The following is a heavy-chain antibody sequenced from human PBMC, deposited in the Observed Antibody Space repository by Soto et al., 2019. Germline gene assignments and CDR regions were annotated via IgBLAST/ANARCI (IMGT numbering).Heavy chain of an antibody. CDR1: GYTFTSYD. V-gene: IGHV1-8*01. Sequence: VASVKVSCKASGYTFTSYDINWVRQATGQGLEWMGWMNPNSGNTGYAQKFQGRVTMTRNTSISTAYMELSSLRSEDTAVYYCARGAYNWNSIYYYYGMDVWGQGTTVTVSS. D-gene: IGHD1-7*01. CDR3: ARGAYNWNSIYYYYGMDV. J-gene: IGHJ6*02. CDR2: MNPNSGNT.